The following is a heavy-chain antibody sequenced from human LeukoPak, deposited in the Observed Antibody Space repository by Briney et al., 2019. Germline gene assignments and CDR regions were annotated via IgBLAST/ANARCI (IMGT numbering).Heavy chain of an antibody. CDR3: ARTNGGPFDY. CDR2: IIPILGIA. J-gene: IGHJ4*02. D-gene: IGHD2-15*01. Sequence: SVKVSCKASGYTFTGYYMHWVRQAPGQGLEWMGRIIPILGIANYAQKFQGRVTITADKSTSTAYMELSSLRSEDTAVYYCARTNGGPFDYWGQGTLVTVSS. CDR1: GYTFTGYY. V-gene: IGHV1-69*02.